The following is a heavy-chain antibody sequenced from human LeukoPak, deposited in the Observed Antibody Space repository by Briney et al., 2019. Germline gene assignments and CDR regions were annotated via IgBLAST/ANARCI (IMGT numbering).Heavy chain of an antibody. Sequence: ASVKVSCKASGYTFTGHHIHWVRQAPGQGREWMGWINPKSGDTYYAQKFQGRVTMTRDTSISTADVELTSLRSDDAAVYYCARDPLGFLDKYWGQGTLVTVS. J-gene: IGHJ4*02. D-gene: IGHD3-3*01. CDR1: GYTFTGHH. CDR2: INPKSGDT. CDR3: ARDPLGFLDKY. V-gene: IGHV1-2*02.